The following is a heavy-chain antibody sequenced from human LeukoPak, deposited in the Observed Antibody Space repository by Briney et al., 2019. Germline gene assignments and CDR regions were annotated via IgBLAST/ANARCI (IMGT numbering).Heavy chain of an antibody. J-gene: IGHJ4*02. CDR2: IYTSGST. CDR1: GGSISSYY. CDR3: ARDVGGGRIAAAGTNFDY. D-gene: IGHD6-13*01. Sequence: SESLSLTCTVSGGSISSYYWSWIRQPAGKGLEWIGRIYTSGSTNYNPSLKSRVTMSVDTSKNQFSLKLSSVTAADTAVYYCARDVGGGRIAAAGTNFDYWGQGTLVTVSS. V-gene: IGHV4-4*07.